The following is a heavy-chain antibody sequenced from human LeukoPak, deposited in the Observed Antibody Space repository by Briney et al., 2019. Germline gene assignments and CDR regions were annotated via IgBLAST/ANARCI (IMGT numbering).Heavy chain of an antibody. J-gene: IGHJ4*02. CDR3: ARNRDIVAYFDY. CDR1: GFTIGSFE. D-gene: IGHD5-12*01. CDR2: ISSSSSSV. Sequence: GGSLRLSCAVSGFTIGSFEMNWVRQAPGKGLEWVSNISSSSSSVYYADTLKGRFTISRDSAKSALYLQMNSLRAEDTAVYYCARNRDIVAYFDYWGQGTLVTVSS. V-gene: IGHV3-48*03.